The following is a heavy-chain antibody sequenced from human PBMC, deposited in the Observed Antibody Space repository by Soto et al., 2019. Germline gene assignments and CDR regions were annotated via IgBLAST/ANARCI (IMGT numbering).Heavy chain of an antibody. J-gene: IGHJ4*02. D-gene: IGHD6-19*01. CDR2: IYYSGST. V-gene: IGHV4-39*01. Sequence: QLQLQESGPGLVKPSETLSLTCTVSGGSISSSSYYWGWIRQPPGKGLEWIGSIYYSGSTYYNPSLKSRVTISVDTSKNQFSLKLSSVTAADTAVYYCARHPEGLVNFDYWGQGTLVTVSS. CDR3: ARHPEGLVNFDY. CDR1: GGSISSSSYY.